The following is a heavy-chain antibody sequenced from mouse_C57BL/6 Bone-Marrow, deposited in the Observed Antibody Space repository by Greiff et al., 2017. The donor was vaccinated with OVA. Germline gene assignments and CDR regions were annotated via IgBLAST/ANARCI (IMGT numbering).Heavy chain of an antibody. J-gene: IGHJ3*01. CDR2: IRSNCNNYAT. V-gene: IGHV10-1*01. D-gene: IGHD3-3*01. Sequence: EADGGLVQPKGSLKLSCAASGFRFNTYAMNWVRQAPGKGLEWVARIRSNCNNYATYYADSVKDRFTISRDDSESMLYLQMNNLKTEDTAMYYCVSRGDFAYWGQGTLVTVSA. CDR3: VSRGDFAY. CDR1: GFRFNTYA.